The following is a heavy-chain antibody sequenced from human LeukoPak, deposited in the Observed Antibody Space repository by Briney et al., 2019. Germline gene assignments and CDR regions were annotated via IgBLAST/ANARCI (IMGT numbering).Heavy chain of an antibody. CDR1: GGTFSSYA. CDR2: IIPILGIA. Sequence: SVKVSCKAPGGTFSSYAISWVRQAPGQGLEWMGRIIPILGIANYAQKFQGRVTITADKSTSTAYMELSSLRSEDTAVYYCARDHYYDSSGYWGQGTLVTVSS. D-gene: IGHD3-22*01. CDR3: ARDHYYDSSGY. V-gene: IGHV1-69*04. J-gene: IGHJ4*02.